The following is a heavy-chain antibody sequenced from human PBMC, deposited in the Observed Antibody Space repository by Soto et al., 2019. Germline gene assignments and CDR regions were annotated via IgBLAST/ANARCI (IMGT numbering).Heavy chain of an antibody. CDR1: GYTFTNQG. J-gene: IGHJ4*02. CDR3: ARDPHLSSWRKIDF. CDR2: INTFHGNR. Sequence: QVQLVQSGPEVKKPGASVKVSCKASGYTFTNQGISWVRQAPGQGLEWVGWINTFHGNRDYAQKFEGRVTLTTDTSTNTAYMELRSLRSDDTAVYYCARDPHLSSWRKIDFWGQGTLVTVSS. V-gene: IGHV1-18*01. D-gene: IGHD6-13*01.